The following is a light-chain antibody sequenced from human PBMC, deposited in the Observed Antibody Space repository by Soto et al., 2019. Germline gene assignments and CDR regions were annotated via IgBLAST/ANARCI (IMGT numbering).Light chain of an antibody. CDR2: WTS. CDR3: QQSYTTPT. CDR1: QNILYSPNNKNA. J-gene: IGKJ4*02. V-gene: IGKV4-1*01. Sequence: DIVMTQSPDSLAVSLGERATINCKSSQNILYSPNNKNALVWYQQKPGQPPKLLISWTSTRESGVPDRFSGSGSGTDFSLAIGSLQAEDVAVYYCQQSYTTPTFGGGTKVEIK.